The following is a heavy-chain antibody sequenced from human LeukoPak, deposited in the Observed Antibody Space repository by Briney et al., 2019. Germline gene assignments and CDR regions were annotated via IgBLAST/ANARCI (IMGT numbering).Heavy chain of an antibody. CDR3: AKDRAGGYRIFDY. CDR1: GFTFSSYA. D-gene: IGHD5-12*01. J-gene: IGHJ4*02. V-gene: IGHV3-23*01. Sequence: GALRLSCAASGFTFSSYAMSWVRQAPGKGLEWVSVISGSGDTTYYADSVKGRFTISRDNSKNTLSLQMNSLRVEDTAVYYCAKDRAGGYRIFDYWGQGTLVTVSS. CDR2: ISGSGDTT.